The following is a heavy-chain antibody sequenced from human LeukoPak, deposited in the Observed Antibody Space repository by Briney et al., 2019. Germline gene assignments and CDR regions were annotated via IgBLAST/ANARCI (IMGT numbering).Heavy chain of an antibody. CDR1: GFTFSSYA. D-gene: IGHD3-22*01. J-gene: IGHJ4*02. CDR2: ISGGGGST. CDR3: AKSSYYDSSGYYREYYFDY. Sequence: GGSLRLSRAASGFTFSSYAMSWVRQAPGKGLEWVSAISGGGGSTHYADSVKGRFTISRDNSENTLYLQMSSLRAGDPAVYYCAKSSYYDSSGYYREYYFDYWGQGTLVTVSS. V-gene: IGHV3-23*01.